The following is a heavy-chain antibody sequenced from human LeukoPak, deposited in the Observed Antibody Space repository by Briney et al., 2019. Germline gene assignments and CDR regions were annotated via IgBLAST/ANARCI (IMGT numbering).Heavy chain of an antibody. CDR3: AREIGYQLLSNGN. CDR2: ISSSSSYI. J-gene: IGHJ4*02. CDR1: GFTFSDYY. V-gene: IGHV3-11*06. D-gene: IGHD2-2*01. Sequence: GGFLRLSCAASGFTFSDYYMSWIRQAPGKGLEWVSSISSSSSYIYYADSVKGRFTISRDNAKNSLYLQMNSLRAEDTAVYYCAREIGYQLLSNGNWGQGTLVTVSS.